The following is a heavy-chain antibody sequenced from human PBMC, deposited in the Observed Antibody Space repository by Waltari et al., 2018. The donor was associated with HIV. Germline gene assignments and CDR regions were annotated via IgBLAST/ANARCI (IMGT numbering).Heavy chain of an antibody. Sequence: QVQLQRWGAGLLKLSETLSLTCAVYGGSFRDYYWSWIRQPPGKGLEWIGEINHSGSTNYNPSLNSRVTISVDTSKNQFSLKLSSVTAADTAVYYCARGGNYYRSGSYYKLDYWGQGTLVTVSS. CDR2: INHSGST. D-gene: IGHD3-10*01. CDR3: ARGGNYYRSGSYYKLDY. J-gene: IGHJ4*02. V-gene: IGHV4-34*01. CDR1: GGSFRDYY.